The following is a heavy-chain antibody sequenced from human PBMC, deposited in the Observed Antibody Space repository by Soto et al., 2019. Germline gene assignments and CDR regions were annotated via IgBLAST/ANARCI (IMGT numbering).Heavy chain of an antibody. CDR2: IDGVGTGT. D-gene: IGHD3-3*02. CDR1: GFTFTNYW. V-gene: IGHV3-74*01. CDR3: TTVFAY. J-gene: IGHJ4*02. Sequence: EVQLVQSGGGSVQPGGSLRLSCAASGFTFTNYWMQWVRQVPGKGLVWVSRIDGVGTGTSYSDSVRGRFTISRDNAENMLYLQMNSLRAEDTAVYYCTTVFAYWGQGTLVTVSS.